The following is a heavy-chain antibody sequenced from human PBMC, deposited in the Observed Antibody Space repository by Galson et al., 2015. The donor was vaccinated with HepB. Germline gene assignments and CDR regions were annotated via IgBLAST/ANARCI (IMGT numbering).Heavy chain of an antibody. Sequence: SLRLSCAASGFTFSSYGMHWVRQAPGKGLEWVAVIWYDGSNKYYADSVKGRFTISRDNSKNTLYLQMNSLRAEDTAVYYCARDGSSSEYYYYYMDVWGKGTTVTVSS. CDR2: IWYDGSNK. J-gene: IGHJ6*03. V-gene: IGHV3-33*01. D-gene: IGHD6-6*01. CDR1: GFTFSSYG. CDR3: ARDGSSSEYYYYYMDV.